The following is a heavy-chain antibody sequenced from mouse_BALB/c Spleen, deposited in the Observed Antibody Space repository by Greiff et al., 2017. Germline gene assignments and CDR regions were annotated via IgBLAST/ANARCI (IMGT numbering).Heavy chain of an antibody. CDR1: GFSLTSYD. Sequence: VQRVESGPGLVAPSQSLSITCTVSGFSLTSYDISWIRQPPGKGLEWLGVIWTGGGTNYNSAFMSRLSISKDNSKSQVFLKMNSLQTDDTAIYYCVRSYYYGSRAWFAYWGQGTLVTVSA. V-gene: IGHV2-9-2*01. J-gene: IGHJ3*01. D-gene: IGHD1-1*01. CDR2: IWTGGGT. CDR3: VRSYYYGSRAWFAY.